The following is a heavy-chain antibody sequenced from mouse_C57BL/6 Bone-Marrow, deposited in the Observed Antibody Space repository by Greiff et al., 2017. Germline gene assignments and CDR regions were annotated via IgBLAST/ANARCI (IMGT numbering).Heavy chain of an antibody. V-gene: IGHV5-4*03. D-gene: IGHD1-1*01. CDR1: GFTFSSYA. Sequence: DVKLVESGGGLVKPGGSLKLSCAASGFTFSSYAMSWVRQTPEKRLEWVATISDGGSYTYYPDNVKGRFTISRDNAKNNLYLQMSHLKSEDTAMYYCARFDYGSSFPYYYAMDYWGQGTSVTVSS. CDR2: ISDGGSYT. J-gene: IGHJ4*01. CDR3: ARFDYGSSFPYYYAMDY.